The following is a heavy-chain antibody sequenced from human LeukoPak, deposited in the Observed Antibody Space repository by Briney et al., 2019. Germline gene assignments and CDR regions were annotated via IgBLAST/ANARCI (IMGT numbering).Heavy chain of an antibody. CDR3: ARQQVAYYYYYGMDV. V-gene: IGHV5-51*01. CDR1: RYSFTTYW. D-gene: IGHD2-15*01. Sequence: GESLKISCKGSRYSFTTYWIAWVRQMPGKGLEWMGIIYPGDSDTRYSPSFQGQVTISADKSISTAFLQWSSLKASDTAMYYCARQQVAYYYYYGMDVWGKGTTVTVSS. J-gene: IGHJ6*04. CDR2: IYPGDSDT.